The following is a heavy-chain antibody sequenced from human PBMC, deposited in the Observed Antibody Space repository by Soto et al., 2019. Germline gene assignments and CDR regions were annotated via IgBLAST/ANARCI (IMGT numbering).Heavy chain of an antibody. D-gene: IGHD3-22*01. CDR2: IYYTGNT. CDR3: ALRSMAVVPEY. V-gene: IGHV4-39*07. J-gene: IGHJ4*02. CDR1: GGSISSSNYY. Sequence: SETLSLTCSFSGGSISSSNYYWTWIRQPPGKGLEWIGSIYYTGNTNYNPSLKSRVTISVDTSKNQCSLTLSSMTAADTAVYYCALRSMAVVPEYWGQGTLVTVSS.